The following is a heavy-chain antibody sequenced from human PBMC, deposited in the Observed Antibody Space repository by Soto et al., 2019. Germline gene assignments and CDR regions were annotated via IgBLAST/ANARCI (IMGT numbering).Heavy chain of an antibody. V-gene: IGHV1-69*06. CDR2: IIPIFGTA. CDR1: GGIFSSYA. J-gene: IGHJ4*02. D-gene: IGHD2-15*01. Sequence: QEQLVQSGAEVKKPGSSVKVSCKASGGIFSSYAISWVRQAPGQGLEWMGGIIPIFGTANYAQKFQGRVTITADKATNTGSMYLRILRSEDTAIYYCSRVGGGYVWFNEFWGQGTLVTVSS. CDR3: SRVGGGYVWFNEF.